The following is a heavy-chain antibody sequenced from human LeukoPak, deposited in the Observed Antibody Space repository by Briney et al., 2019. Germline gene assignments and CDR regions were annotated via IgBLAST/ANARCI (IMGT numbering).Heavy chain of an antibody. CDR2: IYYSGST. Sequence: PSETLSLTCTVSGGSISSSSYYWGWIRQPPGKGLEWIGSIYYSGSTNYNPSLKSRVTMSVDTSKNQFSLKLSSVTAADTAVYYCARAKDYYDSSGYYYEDYWGQGTLVTVSS. CDR3: ARAKDYYDSSGYYYEDY. D-gene: IGHD3-22*01. CDR1: GGSISSSSYY. J-gene: IGHJ4*02. V-gene: IGHV4-39*07.